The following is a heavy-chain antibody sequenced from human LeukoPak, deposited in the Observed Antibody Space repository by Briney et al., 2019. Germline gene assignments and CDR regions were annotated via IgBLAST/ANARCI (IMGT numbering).Heavy chain of an antibody. J-gene: IGHJ4*02. Sequence: SETLSLTCTVSGGSISSYYCSWLRQPPGKGLEWIGYIHYSGSTNYNPSLKSRVTISVDTSKNQFSLKLSSVTAADTALYYCARFRDYGNFDYWGQGTLVTVSS. CDR1: GGSISSYY. CDR3: ARFRDYGNFDY. CDR2: IHYSGST. D-gene: IGHD3-16*01. V-gene: IGHV4-59*01.